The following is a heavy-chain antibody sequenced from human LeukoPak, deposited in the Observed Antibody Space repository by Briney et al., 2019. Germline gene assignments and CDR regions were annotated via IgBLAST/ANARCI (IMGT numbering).Heavy chain of an antibody. CDR3: AREDGVTYYYDSSGSDAFDI. J-gene: IGHJ3*02. CDR2: MNPNSGNT. CDR1: GYTFTSYD. D-gene: IGHD3-22*01. V-gene: IGHV1-8*01. Sequence: GASVKVSCKASGYTFTSYDINWVRQATGQGLEWMGWMNPNSGNTGYAQKFQGRVTMTRNTSISTAYMELSSLRSEDTAVYYCAREDGVTYYYDSSGSDAFDIWGQGTMVTVSS.